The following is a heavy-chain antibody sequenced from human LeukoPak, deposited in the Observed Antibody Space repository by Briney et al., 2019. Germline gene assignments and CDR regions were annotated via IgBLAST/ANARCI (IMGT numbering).Heavy chain of an antibody. J-gene: IGHJ4*02. V-gene: IGHV3-23*01. CDR3: ANQYYYDSSGYPSTTHDH. Sequence: GGSLRLSCAASGFTFSSYAMSRVRQAPGKGLEWVSAISSSGTSTYYADSVKGRFTISRDNSKNTLYLQVNSLRAEDTAVYYCANQYYYDSSGYPSTTHDHWGQGTLVTVSS. D-gene: IGHD3-22*01. CDR2: ISSSGTST. CDR1: GFTFSSYA.